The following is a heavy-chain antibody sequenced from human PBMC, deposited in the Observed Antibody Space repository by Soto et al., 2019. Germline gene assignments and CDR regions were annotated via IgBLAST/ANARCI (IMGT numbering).Heavy chain of an antibody. D-gene: IGHD1-1*01. CDR3: ARELERVFDY. V-gene: IGHV3-30-3*01. CDR2: ILHDGNNE. CDR1: GFTFRNYI. Sequence: GGSLRLSCEASGFTFRNYIMHWVRQAPGKGLEWVAMILHDGNNEYADSVKGRFTISRDNSKNTLYLQMNSLRIEDAAVYYCARELERVFDYWGQRTLVTVSS. J-gene: IGHJ4*02.